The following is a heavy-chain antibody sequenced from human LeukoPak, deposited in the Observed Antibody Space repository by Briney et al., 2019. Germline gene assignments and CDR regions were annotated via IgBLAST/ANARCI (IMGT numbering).Heavy chain of an antibody. CDR1: GFTFSGSV. D-gene: IGHD2-21*02. J-gene: IGHJ4*02. CDR3: SRLWGDCGGDCYSHDF. V-gene: IGHV3-73*01. CDR2: IRRKADSYAT. Sequence: GGSLRLSCAASGFTFSGSVMHWVRQASGRGLEWGGRIRRKADSYATTYAASVKGRFTISRDDSKNTAYLQMNSLRTEDTAVYYCSRLWGDCGGDCYSHDFWGQGTLVTVSS.